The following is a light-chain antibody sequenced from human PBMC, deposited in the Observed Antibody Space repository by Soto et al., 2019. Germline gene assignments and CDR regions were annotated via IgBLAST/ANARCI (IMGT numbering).Light chain of an antibody. CDR1: SSDVGGYKF. CDR3: CSYAGSSTWV. CDR2: EVN. V-gene: IGLV2-8*01. J-gene: IGLJ3*02. Sequence: QSALTQPPSASGSPGQSVTISCTGTSSDVGGYKFVSWYQQHPGKVPKLMIYEVNKRPSGVPDRFSGSKSGNTASLTVSGLQAEDEADYYCCSYAGSSTWVFGGGTKLTVL.